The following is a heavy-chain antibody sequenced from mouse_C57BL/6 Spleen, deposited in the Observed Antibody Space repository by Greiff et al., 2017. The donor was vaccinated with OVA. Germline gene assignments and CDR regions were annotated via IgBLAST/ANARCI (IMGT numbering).Heavy chain of an antibody. J-gene: IGHJ4*01. CDR2: IDPETGGT. D-gene: IGHD2-2*01. Sequence: VQLQQSGAELVRPGASVTLSCKASGYTFTDYEMHWVKQTPVHGLEWIGAIDPETGGTAYNQKFKGKAILTADKYSSTAYMELRSLTSEDSAVYYCTRGGGYEQAMDYWGQGTSVTVSS. CDR3: TRGGGYEQAMDY. V-gene: IGHV1-15*01. CDR1: GYTFTDYE.